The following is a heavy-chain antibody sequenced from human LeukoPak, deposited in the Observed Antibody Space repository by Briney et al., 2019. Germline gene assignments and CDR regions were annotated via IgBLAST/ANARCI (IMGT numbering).Heavy chain of an antibody. J-gene: IGHJ6*03. CDR3: ARLAIFGQMGGMDV. D-gene: IGHD3-3*01. CDR2: IYYSGST. V-gene: IGHV4-59*01. Sequence: SETLSLTCTVSGGSISSYYWSWIRQPPGKGLEWIGYIYYSGSTYYNRSLKSRVTISIDTSKKQCSLKLSSVTAADTAVYYCARLAIFGQMGGMDVWGKGTTVTVSS. CDR1: GGSISSYY.